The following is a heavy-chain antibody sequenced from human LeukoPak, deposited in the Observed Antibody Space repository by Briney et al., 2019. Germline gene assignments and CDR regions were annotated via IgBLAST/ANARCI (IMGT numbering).Heavy chain of an antibody. CDR1: GFTFSSYA. CDR3: ARAVTYYDILTGY. J-gene: IGHJ4*02. D-gene: IGHD3-9*01. Sequence: PGRSLRLSCAASGFTFSSYAMHWVRQAPGKGLEWVAVIPYDGSNKYYADSVRGRFTISRDNSKNTLYLQMNSLRAEDTAVYYCARAVTYYDILTGYWGQGTLVTVSS. CDR2: IPYDGSNK. V-gene: IGHV3-30-3*01.